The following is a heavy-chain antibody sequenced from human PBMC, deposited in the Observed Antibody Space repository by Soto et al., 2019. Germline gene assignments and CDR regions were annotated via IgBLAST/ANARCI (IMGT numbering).Heavy chain of an antibody. Sequence: PGGSLRLSCAAPGFTFSSYSMNWVRQAPGKGLEWVSSISSSSSYIYYADSVKGRFTISRDNAKNSLYLQMNSLRAGDTAVYYCARAHDYGDVLDYWGQGTLVTVSS. CDR1: GFTFSSYS. V-gene: IGHV3-21*01. CDR3: ARAHDYGDVLDY. J-gene: IGHJ4*02. D-gene: IGHD4-17*01. CDR2: ISSSSSYI.